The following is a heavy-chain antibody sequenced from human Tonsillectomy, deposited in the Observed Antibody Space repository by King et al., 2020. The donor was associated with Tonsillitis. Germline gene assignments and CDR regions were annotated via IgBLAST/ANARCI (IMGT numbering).Heavy chain of an antibody. CDR3: AKDLAIAVAGSYYFDY. Sequence: QLVQSGGGVVQPGGSLRLSCAASGFTFSSYGMHWVRQAPGKGLEWVAFIRYDGSNKYYADSVKGRFTISRDNSKNTLYLQMYSLRAEDTAVYYCAKDLAIAVAGSYYFDYWGQGTLVTVSS. V-gene: IGHV3-30*02. D-gene: IGHD6-19*01. CDR1: GFTFSSYG. CDR2: IRYDGSNK. J-gene: IGHJ4*02.